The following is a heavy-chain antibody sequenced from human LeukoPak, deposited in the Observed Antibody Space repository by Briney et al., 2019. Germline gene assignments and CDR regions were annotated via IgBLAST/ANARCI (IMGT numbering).Heavy chain of an antibody. Sequence: GGSLRLSCAASGFTFSSYGMHWVRQAPGKGLEWVAVVWYDGSNKYYADSVKGRFTISRDNSKNTLYLQMNSLRAEDTAVYYCARAPVVAAIRTHFDIWGQGTMVTVSS. J-gene: IGHJ3*02. V-gene: IGHV3-33*01. CDR2: VWYDGSNK. CDR3: ARAPVVAAIRTHFDI. CDR1: GFTFSSYG. D-gene: IGHD2-15*01.